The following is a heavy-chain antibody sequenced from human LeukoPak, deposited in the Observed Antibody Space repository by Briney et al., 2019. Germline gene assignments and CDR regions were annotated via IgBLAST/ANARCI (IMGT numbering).Heavy chain of an antibody. J-gene: IGHJ3*02. V-gene: IGHV3-33*01. CDR1: GFTFSSYG. Sequence: GRSLRLSCAASGFTFSSYGMHWVRQAPGKGLEWVAVIWYDGSNKYYADSVKGRFTISRDNSKNTLYLQMSSLRAEDTAVYYCARDGRIAAAVDAFDIWGQGTMVTVSS. CDR3: ARDGRIAAAVDAFDI. D-gene: IGHD6-13*01. CDR2: IWYDGSNK.